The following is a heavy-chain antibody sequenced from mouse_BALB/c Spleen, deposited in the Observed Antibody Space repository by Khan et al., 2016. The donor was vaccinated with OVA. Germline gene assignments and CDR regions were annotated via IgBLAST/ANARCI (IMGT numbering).Heavy chain of an antibody. CDR3: ARTYGSWAMDY. CDR1: GDSITSGF. D-gene: IGHD1-1*01. V-gene: IGHV3-8*02. Sequence: EVQLQESGPSLVKPSPTLSLSCSVTGDSITSGFWNWIRKFPGNNFEYLGYITYSGNIYYNPSLNSRISITRDTSKSQYYLQLNSVTTEDTTTDYCARTYGSWAMDYWGQGTAVTVSS. CDR2: ITYSGNI. J-gene: IGHJ4*01.